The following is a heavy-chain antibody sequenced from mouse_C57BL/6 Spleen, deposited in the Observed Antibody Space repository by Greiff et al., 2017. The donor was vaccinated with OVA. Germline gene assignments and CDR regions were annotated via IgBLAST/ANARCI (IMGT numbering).Heavy chain of an antibody. CDR1: GYSFTGYY. CDR3: ARGVTSRGYFDV. J-gene: IGHJ1*03. CDR2: IYPYNGVS. V-gene: IGHV1-31*01. D-gene: IGHD2-3*01. Sequence: DVQLVESGPELVKPGASVKISCKASGYSFTGYYMHWVKQSHGNILDWIGYIYPYNGVSSYNQKFKGKATLTVDKSSSTAYMELRSLTSEDSAVYYCARGVTSRGYFDVWGTGTTVTVSS.